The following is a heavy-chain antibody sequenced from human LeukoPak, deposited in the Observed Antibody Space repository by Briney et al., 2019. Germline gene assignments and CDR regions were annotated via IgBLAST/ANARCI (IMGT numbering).Heavy chain of an antibody. J-gene: IGHJ6*02. Sequence: GRSLRLSCAVSGFTFDDYAMHWVRQAPGKGLEWVSGISWNSGSIGYADSVKGRFTISRDNAKNSLYLQMNSLRAEDTAVYYCARKDYYYYGMDVWGQGTTVTVSS. CDR3: ARKDYYYYGMDV. CDR2: ISWNSGSI. CDR1: GFTFDDYA. V-gene: IGHV3-9*01.